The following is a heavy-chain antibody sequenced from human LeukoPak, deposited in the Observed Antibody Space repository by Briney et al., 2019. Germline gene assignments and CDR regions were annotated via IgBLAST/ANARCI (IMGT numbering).Heavy chain of an antibody. D-gene: IGHD5-12*01. CDR3: AKPQNHNIVATMDWDY. Sequence: GGSLRLSCAASGFTFSSYAMSWVRQAPGKGLEWVSAISGSGGSTYYADSVKGRFTIYRDNYKKKLYLQMNSLRAEDTAVYYCAKPQNHNIVATMDWDYWGQGTLVTVSS. CDR1: GFTFSSYA. V-gene: IGHV3-23*01. CDR2: ISGSGGST. J-gene: IGHJ4*02.